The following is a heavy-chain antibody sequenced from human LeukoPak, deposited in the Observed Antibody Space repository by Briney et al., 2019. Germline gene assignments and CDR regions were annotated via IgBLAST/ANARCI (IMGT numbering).Heavy chain of an antibody. CDR1: GGSISSYY. CDR2: IYYSGST. D-gene: IGHD3-10*01. Sequence: PSETLSLTCTVSGGSISSYYWSWIRQPPGKGLEWIGYIYYSGSTNYNPSLKSRVTISVDTSKNQFSLKLSSVTAADTAVYYCARDLGEVYYYGSRSYYGGNWFDPWGQGTLVTVSS. V-gene: IGHV4-59*01. CDR3: ARDLGEVYYYGSRSYYGGNWFDP. J-gene: IGHJ5*02.